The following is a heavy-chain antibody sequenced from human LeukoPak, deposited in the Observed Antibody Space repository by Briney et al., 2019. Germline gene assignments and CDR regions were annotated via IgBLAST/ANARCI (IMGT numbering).Heavy chain of an antibody. D-gene: IGHD1-26*01. V-gene: IGHV1-18*01. J-gene: IGHJ4*02. Sequence: KFQGRVTMTTDTSTSTAYMELRSLRSDDTAVYYCVRGGRNGYIDYWGQGTPVTVSS. CDR3: VRGGRNGYIDY.